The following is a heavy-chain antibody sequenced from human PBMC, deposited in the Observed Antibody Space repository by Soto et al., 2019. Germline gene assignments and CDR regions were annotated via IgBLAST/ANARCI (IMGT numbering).Heavy chain of an antibody. CDR2: INHSGSA. J-gene: IGHJ4*02. Sequence: QVQLQQWGAGLLKPSETLSLTCAVYGDSFNNYFWTWIRQSPGKGLEWIGEINHSGSANYNPSLGSRVTISVDESKKQFSLKLTSVTAAATAVYYCARVSRGYYDSWGQGTLVTVSS. CDR3: ARVSRGYYDS. CDR1: GDSFNNYF. V-gene: IGHV4-34*01.